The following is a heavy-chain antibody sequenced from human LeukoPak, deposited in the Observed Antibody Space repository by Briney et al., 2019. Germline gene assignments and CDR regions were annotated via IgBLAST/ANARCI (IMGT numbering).Heavy chain of an antibody. CDR2: IRGDAGST. Sequence: SGGSLRLSCAASGFTFDAFGMTWVRQAPGKGLEWVSAIRGDAGSTGYADSVKGRFTISRDNAKNSLYLQMSSLRVEDAALYYCARVWAWGSGNYFDNWGQGTLVTVSS. CDR1: GFTFDAFG. D-gene: IGHD7-27*01. V-gene: IGHV3-20*04. CDR3: ARVWAWGSGNYFDN. J-gene: IGHJ4*02.